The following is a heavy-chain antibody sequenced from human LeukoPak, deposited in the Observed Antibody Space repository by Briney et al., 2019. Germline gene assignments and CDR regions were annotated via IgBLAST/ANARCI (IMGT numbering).Heavy chain of an antibody. V-gene: IGHV3-30*04. CDR2: ISYDGSNK. Sequence: GRSLRLSCAASGFTFSSYAMHWVRQAPGKGLEWVAVISYDGSNKYYADSVKGRFTISRDNSKNALYPQMNSLRAEDTAVYYCARGLGYCSSTSCSCQDYWGQGTLVTVSS. CDR3: ARGLGYCSSTSCSCQDY. D-gene: IGHD2-2*01. CDR1: GFTFSSYA. J-gene: IGHJ4*02.